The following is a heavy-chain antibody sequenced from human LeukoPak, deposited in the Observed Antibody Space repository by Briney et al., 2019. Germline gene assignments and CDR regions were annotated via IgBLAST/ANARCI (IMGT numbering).Heavy chain of an antibody. CDR1: GGSISSSSYY. Sequence: SETLSLTCTVSGGSISSSSYYWGWIRQPPGKGLEGFGSIYYSGSTYYNPSLKSRVTISVDTSKNQFSLKLSSVTAADTAVYYCARSRGGYYYYYMDVWGKGTTVTVSS. V-gene: IGHV4-39*07. CDR2: IYYSGST. CDR3: ARSRGGYYYYYMDV. J-gene: IGHJ6*03. D-gene: IGHD2-2*01.